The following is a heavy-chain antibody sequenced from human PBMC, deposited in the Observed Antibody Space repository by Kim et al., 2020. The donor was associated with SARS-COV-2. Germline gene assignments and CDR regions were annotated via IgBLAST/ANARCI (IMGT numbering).Heavy chain of an antibody. CDR3: ARGVDILTGWSSGLDY. J-gene: IGHJ4*02. D-gene: IGHD3-9*01. Sequence: EKGRFTIPRDNSKNTRYLQMNRLRAEETAVYYCARGVDILTGWSSGLDYWGQGTLVTVSS. V-gene: IGHV3-30*01.